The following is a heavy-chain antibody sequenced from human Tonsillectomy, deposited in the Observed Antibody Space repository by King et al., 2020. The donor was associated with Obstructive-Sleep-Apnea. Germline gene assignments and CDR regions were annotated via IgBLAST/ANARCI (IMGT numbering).Heavy chain of an antibody. V-gene: IGHV2-5*02. D-gene: IGHD3-16*01. CDR1: GFSLNTRGLG. CDR3: VHSASDYNGAFYV. CDR2: IFWDDDK. Sequence: TLKESGPTLVKPTQTLTLTCTFSGFSLNTRGLGVGWVRQPPGKALEWLALIFWDDDKRSSPSVRSRLTITKDTSKSQVVLTMTNMDPEDTGTYYCVHSASDYNGAFYVWGQGTLVAVSS. J-gene: IGHJ3*01.